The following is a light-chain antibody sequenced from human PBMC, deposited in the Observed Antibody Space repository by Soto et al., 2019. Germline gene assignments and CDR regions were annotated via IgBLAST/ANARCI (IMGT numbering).Light chain of an antibody. Sequence: DIVMTQSPATRSESPGGSVIVSCRGSQDVSSHVAWYQQRPGQAPRLLINAASIRATDTPDRICGSGYGTEFNPTIRSLQSEDLVVFDCQQNNKWPWTFGQGAKVEI. CDR3: QQNNKWPWT. CDR1: QDVSSH. CDR2: AAS. J-gene: IGKJ1*01. V-gene: IGKV3-15*01.